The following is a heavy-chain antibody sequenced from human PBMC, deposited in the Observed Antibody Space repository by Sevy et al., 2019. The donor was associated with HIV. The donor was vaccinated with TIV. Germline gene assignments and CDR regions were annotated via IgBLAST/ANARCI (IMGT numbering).Heavy chain of an antibody. D-gene: IGHD3-10*01. Sequence: SQTLSLTCAISGDSVSTYSAAWNWIRQSPSRGLEWLGRTYYKAKWYNDYALSVKSRISINPDTRKNQISLQLNPVTPDDTAVYYCARESRWFFFHFDYWGQGTLVTVSS. V-gene: IGHV6-1*01. CDR1: GDSVSTYSAA. CDR3: ARESRWFFFHFDY. J-gene: IGHJ4*02. CDR2: TYYKAKWYN.